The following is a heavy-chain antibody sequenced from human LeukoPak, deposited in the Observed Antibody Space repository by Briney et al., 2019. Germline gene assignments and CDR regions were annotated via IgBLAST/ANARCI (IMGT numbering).Heavy chain of an antibody. J-gene: IGHJ4*02. CDR2: ISQSGSA. CDR3: ARYLDFRADYYFDY. Sequence: SETLSLTCAVYGGSFSGYYWSWIRQPPGKGLEWIGEISQSGSANYNPSLKSRVTMSLDTSKNQFSLKVSSVTAADTAVYYCARYLDFRADYYFDYWGQGTLVTVSS. D-gene: IGHD3/OR15-3a*01. V-gene: IGHV4-34*01. CDR1: GGSFSGYY.